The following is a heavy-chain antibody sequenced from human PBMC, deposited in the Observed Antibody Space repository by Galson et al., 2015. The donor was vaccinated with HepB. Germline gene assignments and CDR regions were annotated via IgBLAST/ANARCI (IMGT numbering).Heavy chain of an antibody. CDR2: TYYRSKWYN. V-gene: IGHV6-1*01. Sequence: CAISGDSVSSNSAAWNWIRQSPSRGLEWLGRTYYRSKWYNDYVVSVKSRITINPDTSKNQFSLQLNSVTPEDTAVYYCARDLAGVIAAAGTFDYWGQGTLVTVSS. CDR3: ARDLAGVIAAAGTFDY. D-gene: IGHD6-13*01. J-gene: IGHJ4*02. CDR1: GDSVSSNSAA.